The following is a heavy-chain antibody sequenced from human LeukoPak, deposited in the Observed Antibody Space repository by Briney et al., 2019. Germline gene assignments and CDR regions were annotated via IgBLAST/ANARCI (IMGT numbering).Heavy chain of an antibody. CDR2: INSDGSST. D-gene: IGHD6-13*01. V-gene: IGHV3-74*01. CDR3: ARGGSSSWYGS. J-gene: IGHJ4*02. Sequence: PGGSLRLSCAASGFTFSSYWMHWVRQAPGKGLVWVSRINSDGSSTSYADSVKGRFTISRDNAKNTLYLQMNSLGAEDTAVYYCARGGSSSWYGSWGQGTLVTVSS. CDR1: GFTFSSYW.